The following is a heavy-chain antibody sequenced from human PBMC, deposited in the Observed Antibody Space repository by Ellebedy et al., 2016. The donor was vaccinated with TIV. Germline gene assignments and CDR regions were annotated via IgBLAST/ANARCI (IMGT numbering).Heavy chain of an antibody. CDR2: FGCRSTTT. J-gene: IGHJ3*02. CDR1: GFTFSSYS. D-gene: IGHD3-3*02. Sequence: GGSLRLXXEASGFTFSSYSMSWLRQAPGKGLEWVPAFGCRSTTTYYADSVKGRFTISRDNSKNTLFLQMNSLRGDDTARYYCAKISPTHRGAFDIWGQGTMVTVSS. V-gene: IGHV3-23*01. CDR3: AKISPTHRGAFDI.